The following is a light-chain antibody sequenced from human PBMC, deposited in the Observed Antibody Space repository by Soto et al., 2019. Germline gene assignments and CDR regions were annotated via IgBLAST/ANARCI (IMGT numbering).Light chain of an antibody. V-gene: IGKV1-5*01. Sequence: DIQMTQSPSTLSASVGDRVTITCRASQSITSWLAWYQQKSGKAPRLLIYDASTLESGVPSRFSGSGSGTEFTLTISSLQPDDFAIYHCQQYSIYPYTFGQGTKLEIK. CDR3: QQYSIYPYT. CDR2: DAS. J-gene: IGKJ2*01. CDR1: QSITSW.